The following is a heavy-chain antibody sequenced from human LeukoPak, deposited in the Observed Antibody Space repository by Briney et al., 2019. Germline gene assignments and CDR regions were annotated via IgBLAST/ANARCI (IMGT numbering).Heavy chain of an antibody. J-gene: IGHJ4*02. V-gene: IGHV3-20*04. CDR3: ARALGYCSSTSCYWWGPDY. D-gene: IGHD2-2*01. CDR1: GFTFDDYG. CDR2: INWNGGST. Sequence: GGSLRLSCAASGFTFDDYGMSWVRQAPGKGLEWVSGINWNGGSTGYADSVKGRFTISRDNAKNSLYLQMNSLRAEDTALYYCARALGYCSSTSCYWWGPDYWGQGTLVTVSS.